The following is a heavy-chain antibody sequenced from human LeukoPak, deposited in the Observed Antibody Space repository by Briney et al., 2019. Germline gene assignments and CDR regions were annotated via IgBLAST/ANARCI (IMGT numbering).Heavy chain of an antibody. CDR2: IYYSGST. Sequence: SETLSLTCTVSGGSISSYYWSWIRQPPGKGLEWIGYIYYSGSTNYNPSLKSRVTISVDTSKNQFSLKLSSVTAADTAVYCCASHPLRATGRDYWGQGTLVTVSS. CDR1: GGSISSYY. D-gene: IGHD3-10*01. J-gene: IGHJ4*02. CDR3: ASHPLRATGRDY. V-gene: IGHV4-59*01.